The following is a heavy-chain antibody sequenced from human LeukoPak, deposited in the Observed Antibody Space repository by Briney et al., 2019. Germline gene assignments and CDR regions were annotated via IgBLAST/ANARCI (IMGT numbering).Heavy chain of an antibody. CDR2: IYYSGST. D-gene: IGHD6-13*01. Sequence: LRLSCAASKFTFSSYEMNWVRQPPGKGLEWIGYIYYSGSTNYSPSLKSRVTISVDASKNQFSLKLSSVTAADTAVYYCARRNVYSSSWDYFDYWGQGTLVTVSS. J-gene: IGHJ4*02. V-gene: IGHV4-59*08. CDR3: ARRNVYSSSWDYFDY. CDR1: KFTFSSYE.